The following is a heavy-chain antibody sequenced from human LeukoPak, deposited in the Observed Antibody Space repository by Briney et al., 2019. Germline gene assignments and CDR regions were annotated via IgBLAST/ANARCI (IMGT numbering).Heavy chain of an antibody. V-gene: IGHV4-39*01. CDR2: IYYSGST. J-gene: IGHJ4*02. CDR1: GGSISSSSYY. Sequence: SETLSLTCTVSGGSISSSSYYWGWIRQPPGKGLEWIGSIYYSGSTYYNPSLKSRVTISVDTSKNQFSLKLSSVTAADTAVYYCARRYDFWSGYYSYFDYWGQGTQVTVSS. CDR3: ARRYDFWSGYYSYFDY. D-gene: IGHD3-3*01.